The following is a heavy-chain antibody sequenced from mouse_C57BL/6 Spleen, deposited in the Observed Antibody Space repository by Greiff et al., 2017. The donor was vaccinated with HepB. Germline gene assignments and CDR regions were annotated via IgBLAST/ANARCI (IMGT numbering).Heavy chain of an antibody. CDR3: ARQPYYGNYYAMDY. CDR1: GFTFSSYG. CDR2: ISSGGGYT. Sequence: EVHLVESGGDLVKPGGSLKLSCAASGFTFSSYGMSWVRQTPDKRLEWVATISSGGGYTYYPDSVKGRFTISRDNAKNTLYLQMSSLKSEDTAMYYCARQPYYGNYYAMDYWGQGTSVTVSS. V-gene: IGHV5-6*01. J-gene: IGHJ4*01. D-gene: IGHD2-10*01.